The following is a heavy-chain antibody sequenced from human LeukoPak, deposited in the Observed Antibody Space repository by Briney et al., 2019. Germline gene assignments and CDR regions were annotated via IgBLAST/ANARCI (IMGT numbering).Heavy chain of an antibody. CDR3: ARGLDIVVVPAATRGPRWYMDV. D-gene: IGHD2-2*03. Sequence: PGGSMRLSCAASGFTFSSYSMNWVRQATGQGREWVSSISSSSSYIYYAHSVKGRFTISRDNAKNSLYLQMNSLRAEDTAVYYCARGLDIVVVPAATRGPRWYMDVWGKGTTVTVSS. CDR1: GFTFSSYS. V-gene: IGHV3-21*01. J-gene: IGHJ6*03. CDR2: ISSSSSYI.